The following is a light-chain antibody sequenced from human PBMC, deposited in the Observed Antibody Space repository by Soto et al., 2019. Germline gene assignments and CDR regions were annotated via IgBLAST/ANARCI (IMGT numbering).Light chain of an antibody. J-gene: IGLJ3*02. CDR3: SSHTSTSTWV. CDR1: SSDIGDYNY. CDR2: EVG. V-gene: IGLV2-14*01. Sequence: QSALTQPASVSGSPGQPITISCTGTSSDIGDYNYVSWYQQHPGKAPKLIIFEVGDRPSGVSNRFSGSKSGYTASLTISGLQAEDEAGYYCSSHTSTSTWVFGAGTQLTVL.